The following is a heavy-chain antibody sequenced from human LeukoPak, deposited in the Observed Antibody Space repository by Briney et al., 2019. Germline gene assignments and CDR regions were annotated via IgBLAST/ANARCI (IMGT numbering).Heavy chain of an antibody. CDR3: AKRKGGHGSGSFDY. CDR1: GFTFSTHG. Sequence: GGSLRLSCAASGFTFSTHGMHWVRQAPGKGLEWVAVLWYDGSNKYYAASVKGRFTTSRDNPKNTLYLQMNSLRVEDTAVYYCAKRKGGHGSGSFDYWGQGTVVTVSS. CDR2: LWYDGSNK. D-gene: IGHD3-10*01. V-gene: IGHV3-33*06. J-gene: IGHJ4*02.